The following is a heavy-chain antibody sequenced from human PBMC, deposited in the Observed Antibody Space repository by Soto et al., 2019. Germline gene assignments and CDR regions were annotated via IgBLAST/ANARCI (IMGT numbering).Heavy chain of an antibody. CDR3: ARVTQSDSNYAPPGFDY. J-gene: IGHJ4*02. CDR2: ISAYNGNT. V-gene: IGHV1-18*01. Sequence: ASVKVSCKASGYTFTSYGISWVRQAPGQGLEWMGWISAYNGNTNYAQKLQGRVTMTTDTSTSTAYMELRSLRSDDTAVYYCARVTQSDSNYAPPGFDYWGGGPRVTVP. D-gene: IGHD4-4*01. CDR1: GYTFTSYG.